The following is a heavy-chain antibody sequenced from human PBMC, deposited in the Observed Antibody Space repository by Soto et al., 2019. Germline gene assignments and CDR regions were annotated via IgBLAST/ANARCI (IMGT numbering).Heavy chain of an antibody. CDR2: ISGSGGST. J-gene: IGHJ3*02. CDR1: GFTFSSYA. V-gene: IGHV3-23*01. CDR3: AKAPRYCSGGSCYGAFDI. Sequence: GSLRLSCAASGFTFSSYAMSWVRQAPGKGLEWVSAISGSGGSTYYADSVKGRFTISRDNSKNTLYLQMNSLRAEDTAVYYCAKAPRYCSGGSCYGAFDIWGQGTMVTVSS. D-gene: IGHD2-15*01.